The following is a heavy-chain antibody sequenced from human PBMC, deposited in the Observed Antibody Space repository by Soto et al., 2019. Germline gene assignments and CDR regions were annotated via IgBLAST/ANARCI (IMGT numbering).Heavy chain of an antibody. CDR3: ARGRYCLAGRCFPNWFDS. V-gene: IGHV4-30-4*01. D-gene: IGHD2-15*01. J-gene: IGHJ5*01. CDR2: IYKSATT. Sequence: SETLSLTCSVSGDSISTVDYFWAWIRQPPGQALEYIGYIYKSATTYYNPSFESRVAISLDTSKSQFSLNVTSVTAADTAVYFCARGRYCLAGRCFPNWFDSWGQGTLVTVSS. CDR1: GDSISTVDYF.